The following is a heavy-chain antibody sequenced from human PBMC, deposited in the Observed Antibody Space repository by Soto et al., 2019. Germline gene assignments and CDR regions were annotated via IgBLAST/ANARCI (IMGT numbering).Heavy chain of an antibody. D-gene: IGHD6-6*01. V-gene: IGHV4-59*01. Sequence: SETLSLTCTVSGGSISSYYWSWIRQPPGKGLEWIGYIYYSGSTNYNPSLKSRVTISVDTSKNQFSLKLSSVTAADTAVYYCARAQKEYCSSYYFDYWGQGTLVTVSS. J-gene: IGHJ4*02. CDR2: IYYSGST. CDR3: ARAQKEYCSSYYFDY. CDR1: GGSISSYY.